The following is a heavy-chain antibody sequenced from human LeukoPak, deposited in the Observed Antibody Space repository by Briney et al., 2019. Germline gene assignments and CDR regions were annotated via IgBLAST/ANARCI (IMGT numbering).Heavy chain of an antibody. D-gene: IGHD6-19*01. CDR3: ARMSEESSGWYSTHRRYFDY. J-gene: IGHJ4*02. V-gene: IGHV4-34*01. CDR2: INHSGST. Sequence: SETLSLTCAVYGGSFSGYYWSWIRQPPGKGLEWIGEINHSGSTNYNPSLKSRVTISVDTSKNQFSLKLSSVTAADTAVYYCARMSEESSGWYSTHRRYFDYWGQGTLVTVSS. CDR1: GGSFSGYY.